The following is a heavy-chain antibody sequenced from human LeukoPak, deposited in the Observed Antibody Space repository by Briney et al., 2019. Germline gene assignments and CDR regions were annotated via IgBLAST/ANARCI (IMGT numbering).Heavy chain of an antibody. D-gene: IGHD3-22*01. CDR3: ARDRTYYYDSSGQKGFDY. J-gene: IGHJ4*02. Sequence: ASVKVSCKASGYTFTDYYMHLVRQAPGQGLEWMGWISAYNGNTNYAQKLQGRVTMTTDTSTSTAYMELRSLRSDDTAVYYCARDRTYYYDSSGQKGFDYWGQGTLVTVSS. CDR1: GYTFTDYY. V-gene: IGHV1-18*04. CDR2: ISAYNGNT.